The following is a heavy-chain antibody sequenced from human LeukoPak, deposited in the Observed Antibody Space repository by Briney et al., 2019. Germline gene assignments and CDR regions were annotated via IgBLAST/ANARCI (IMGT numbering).Heavy chain of an antibody. Sequence: SETLSLTCTVSGGSVSSGSYYWSWIRQPPGKGLEWIGYIYYSGSTNYNPSLKSRVTISVDTSKNQFSLKLSSVTAADTAVYYCARFAYCGGHCWYYFDYWGQGTLVTVSS. J-gene: IGHJ4*02. CDR1: GGSVSSGSYY. V-gene: IGHV4-61*01. D-gene: IGHD2-21*02. CDR2: IYYSGST. CDR3: ARFAYCGGHCWYYFDY.